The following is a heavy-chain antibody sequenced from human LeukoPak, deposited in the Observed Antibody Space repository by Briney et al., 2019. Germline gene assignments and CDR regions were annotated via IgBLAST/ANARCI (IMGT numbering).Heavy chain of an antibody. Sequence: GGSLRLSCAASGFTFSSYSMNWVRQAPGKGLEWVSYISSSSSTIYYADSVKGRFTISRDNAKNSLYLQMNSLRAEDTAVYYCARGPHQQQLPRGWFDPWGQGTLVTVSS. CDR1: GFTFSSYS. V-gene: IGHV3-48*04. CDR2: ISSSSSTI. D-gene: IGHD6-13*01. J-gene: IGHJ5*02. CDR3: ARGPHQQQLPRGWFDP.